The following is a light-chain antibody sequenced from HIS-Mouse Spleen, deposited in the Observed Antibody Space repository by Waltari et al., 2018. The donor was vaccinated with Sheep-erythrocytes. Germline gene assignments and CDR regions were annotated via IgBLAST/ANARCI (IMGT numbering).Light chain of an antibody. CDR2: DVS. CDR3: CSYAGSYNHV. V-gene: IGLV2-11*01. J-gene: IGLJ1*01. Sequence: QSALTQPRSVSGSPGQSVTISCTGTSSDVGGYNYVSWYPQHPGKAHKLMIYDVSKRPSGGPVRFSGSKSGNTASLTIAGLQAEEEADYYCCSYAGSYNHVFATGTKVTVL. CDR1: SSDVGGYNY.